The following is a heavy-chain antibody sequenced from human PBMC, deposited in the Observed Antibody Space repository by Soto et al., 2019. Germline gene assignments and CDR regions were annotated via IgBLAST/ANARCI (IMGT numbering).Heavy chain of an antibody. Sequence: EVQLVESGGGLVQPGGSLTLSCSASGFTFSTYPMSWVRQAPGKGLEWVSYIDWSGSIISYADSLKGRFTISRDNAKNSLYLQMNSLRAEDTGVYYCTVSRWAARAYYYYYGMDVWGQGATVTVSS. CDR1: GFTFSTYP. CDR3: TVSRWAARAYYYYYGMDV. V-gene: IGHV3-48*03. D-gene: IGHD6-6*01. CDR2: IDWSGSII. J-gene: IGHJ6*02.